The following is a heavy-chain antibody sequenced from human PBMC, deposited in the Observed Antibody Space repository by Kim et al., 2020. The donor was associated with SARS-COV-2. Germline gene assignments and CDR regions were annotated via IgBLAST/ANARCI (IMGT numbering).Heavy chain of an antibody. V-gene: IGHV3-23*01. CDR3: AKVAFCGYDCYWDYFDY. CDR2: ISGSGGST. CDR1: GFTFTTYA. D-gene: IGHD2-21*01. J-gene: IGHJ4*02. Sequence: GGSLRLSCAASGFTFTTYAMSWVRQAPGKGLEWVSSISGSGGSTYYADPVKGRFTISRENPKNTLYLQMNSLSAEDTAIYFCAKVAFCGYDCYWDYFDYWGQGTLVTVSS.